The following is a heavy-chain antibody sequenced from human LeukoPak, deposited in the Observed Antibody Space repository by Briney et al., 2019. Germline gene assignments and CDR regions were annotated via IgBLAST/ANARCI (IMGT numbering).Heavy chain of an antibody. CDR1: GGSISSSSYY. D-gene: IGHD6-6*01. CDR2: IYYSGST. V-gene: IGHV4-39*01. J-gene: IGHJ4*02. CDR3: ARLRGGSSEDFDY. Sequence: SENLSLTCTVSGGSISSSSYYWGWIRQPPGKGLEWIGSIYYSGSTYYNPSLKSRVTISVDTSKNQFSLKLSSVTAADTAVYYCARLRGGSSEDFDYWGQGTLVTVSS.